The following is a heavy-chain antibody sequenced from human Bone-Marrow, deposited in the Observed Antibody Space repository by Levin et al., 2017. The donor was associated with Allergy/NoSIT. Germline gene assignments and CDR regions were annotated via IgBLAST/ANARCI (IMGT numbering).Heavy chain of an antibody. CDR1: GFTLSIYV. J-gene: IGHJ4*02. CDR3: ARAGLDCSDGVCYISAFDF. Sequence: GGSLRLSCEVSGFTLSIYVMHWVRQAPGKGLEWVAGIWSDGSKKFYIDSVKGRFTISRDNANDTLSLEMDRLRVDDTGVYYCARAGLDCSDGVCYISAFDFWGQGTLVTVSS. V-gene: IGHV3-33*01. CDR2: IWSDGSKK. D-gene: IGHD2-8*01.